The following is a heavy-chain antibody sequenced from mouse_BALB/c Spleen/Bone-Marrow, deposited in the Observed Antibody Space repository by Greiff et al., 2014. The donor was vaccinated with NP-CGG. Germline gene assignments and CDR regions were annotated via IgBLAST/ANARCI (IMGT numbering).Heavy chain of an antibody. J-gene: IGHJ4*01. D-gene: IGHD2-3*01. CDR3: TRHGGYYPYYYAMDY. CDR1: GFAFSSYD. Sequence: EVHLVESGGGLVKPGGPLKLSCAASGFAFSSYDMSWVRQTPEKRLEWVAYISHGGGTTYYSDTVKGRFTISRDNAKNTLYLQMSSLKSEDTAIYYCTRHGGYYPYYYAMDYWGQGTSVTVSS. CDR2: ISHGGGTT. V-gene: IGHV5-12-1*01.